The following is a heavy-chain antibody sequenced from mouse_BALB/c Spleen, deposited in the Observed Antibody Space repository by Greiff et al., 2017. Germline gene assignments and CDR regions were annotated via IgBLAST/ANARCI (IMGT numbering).Heavy chain of an antibody. Sequence: QVQLQQSGPELVKPGASVRISCKASGYTFTSYYIHWVKQRPGQGLEWIGWIYPGNVNTKYNEKFKGKATLTADKSSSTAYMQLSSLTSEDSAVYFCARGGRGDLWFAYWGQGTLVTVSA. CDR1: GYTFTSYY. V-gene: IGHV1S56*01. CDR3: ARGGRGDLWFAY. J-gene: IGHJ3*01. D-gene: IGHD3-3*01. CDR2: IYPGNVNT.